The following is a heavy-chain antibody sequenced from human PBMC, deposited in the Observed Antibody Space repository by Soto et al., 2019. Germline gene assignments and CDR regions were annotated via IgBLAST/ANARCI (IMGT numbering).Heavy chain of an antibody. J-gene: IGHJ6*02. CDR3: ARKPNSTMFFGVVTDYYGMAV. Sequence: ASVKVSCKASGGTFSSYAISWVRQAPGQGLEWMGGIIPIFGTANYAQKFQGRVTITADESTSTAYMELSSLRSEDTAVYYCARKPNSTMFFGVVTDYYGMAVWAQRSTVTVSS. CDR2: IIPIFGTA. V-gene: IGHV1-69*13. CDR1: GGTFSSYA. D-gene: IGHD3-3*01.